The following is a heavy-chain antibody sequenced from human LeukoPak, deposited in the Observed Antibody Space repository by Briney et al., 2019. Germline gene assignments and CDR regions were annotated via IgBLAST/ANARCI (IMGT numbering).Heavy chain of an antibody. CDR3: ARGGGSTVPPSPRHYYGMDV. CDR1: GGTFSSYA. V-gene: IGHV1-69*13. J-gene: IGHJ6*02. Sequence: GASVKVSCKASGGTFSSYAISWVRQAPGQGLEWMGGIIPIFGTANYAQKFQGRVTITADESTSTAYMELSSLRSEDTAVYYCARGGGSTVPPSPRHYYGMDVWGQGTTVTVSS. CDR2: IIPIFGTA. D-gene: IGHD4-17*01.